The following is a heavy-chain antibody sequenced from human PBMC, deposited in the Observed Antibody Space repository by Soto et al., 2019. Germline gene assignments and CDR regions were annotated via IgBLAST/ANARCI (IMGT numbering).Heavy chain of an antibody. V-gene: IGHV3-11*01. CDR3: ARERRTGGYGYFDY. D-gene: IGHD4-17*01. J-gene: IGHJ4*02. Sequence: QVQLVESGGGLVKPEGSLRLSCAASGFSFSDYYMSWIRQAPGKGLEWVSYISSSGTTIYYADSVRGRFTISRDNAKNSLYLQMNSLTAEDTAVYYCARERRTGGYGYFDYWGQGTLVTVSS. CDR2: ISSSGTTI. CDR1: GFSFSDYY.